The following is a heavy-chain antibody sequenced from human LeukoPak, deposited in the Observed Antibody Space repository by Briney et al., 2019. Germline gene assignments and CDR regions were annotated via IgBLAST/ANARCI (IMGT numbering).Heavy chain of an antibody. CDR2: ISAYNGNT. V-gene: IGHV1-18*01. J-gene: IGHJ6*03. Sequence: RASVKVSCKASGYTFTSYGISWLRQAPGQGLEWMGWISAYNGNTNYAQKLQGRVTMTTDTSTSTAYMELRSLRSDDTAVYYCARERFLEWLLPNHYYYYYYYMDVWGKGTTVTVSS. D-gene: IGHD3-3*01. CDR3: ARERFLEWLLPNHYYYYYYYMDV. CDR1: GYTFTSYG.